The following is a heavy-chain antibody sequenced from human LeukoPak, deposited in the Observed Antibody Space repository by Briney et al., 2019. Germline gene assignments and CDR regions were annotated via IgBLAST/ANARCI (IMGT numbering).Heavy chain of an antibody. J-gene: IGHJ6*02. CDR1: GYTFTSYY. CDR3: ARDLFMLGASSSDYGMDV. D-gene: IGHD6-6*01. V-gene: IGHV1-46*01. CDR2: INPSGGST. Sequence: ASVKVSCKASGYTFTSYYMHWVRQAPGQGLEWMGIINPSGGSTSYAQKFQGRVTMTRDTSTSTVYMELSSLRSEDTAVYYCARDLFMLGASSSDYGMDVWGQGTTVTVSS.